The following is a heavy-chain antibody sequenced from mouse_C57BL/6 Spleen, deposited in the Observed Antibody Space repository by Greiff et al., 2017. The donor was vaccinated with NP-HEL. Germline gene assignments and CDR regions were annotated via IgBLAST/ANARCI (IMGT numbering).Heavy chain of an antibody. CDR1: GFSLTSYG. D-gene: IGHD2-5*01. J-gene: IGHJ1*03. Sequence: VQLQQSGPGLVQPSQSLSITCTVSGFSLTSYGVHWVRQSPGKGLEWLGVIWSGGSTDYNAAFISRLSISKDNSKSQVFFKMNSLQADDTAICYCARDVVTTYWYFDVWGTGTTVTVSS. CDR2: IWSGGST. CDR3: ARDVVTTYWYFDV. V-gene: IGHV2-2*01.